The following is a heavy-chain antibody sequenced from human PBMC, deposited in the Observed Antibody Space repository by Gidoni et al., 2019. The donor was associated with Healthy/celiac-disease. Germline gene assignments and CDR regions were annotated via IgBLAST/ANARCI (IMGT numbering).Heavy chain of an antibody. CDR1: GGSISSGDYY. Sequence: QVQLQESGPGLVKPSQTLSLTCTVSGGSISSGDYYWSWIRQPPGKGLEWIGYIYYSGSTYYNPSLKSRVTISVDTSKNQFSLKLSSVTAADTAVYYCARSTVTTDYYYYYMDVWGKGTTVTVSS. J-gene: IGHJ6*03. D-gene: IGHD4-17*01. CDR2: IYYSGST. V-gene: IGHV4-30-4*01. CDR3: ARSTVTTDYYYYYMDV.